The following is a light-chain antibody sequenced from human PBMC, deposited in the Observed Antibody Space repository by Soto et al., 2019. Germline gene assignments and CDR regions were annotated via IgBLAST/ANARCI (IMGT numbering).Light chain of an antibody. J-gene: IGLJ3*02. CDR3: SSYTSTSRV. V-gene: IGLV2-14*01. Sequence: QSALTQPASVSGSPGQSITISCTGTSTDIGVYNYVSWYQQHPGKVPKVIIYEVTNRPSGVSNRFSGSKSGDTASLTISGLQSEDEADYYCSSYTSTSRVFGGGTKLTVL. CDR1: STDIGVYNY. CDR2: EVT.